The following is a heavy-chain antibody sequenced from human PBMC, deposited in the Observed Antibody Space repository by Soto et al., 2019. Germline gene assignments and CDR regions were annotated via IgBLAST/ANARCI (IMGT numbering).Heavy chain of an antibody. CDR1: GFSLTSGPAG. V-gene: IGHV2-5*02. D-gene: IGHD2-21*02. J-gene: IGHJ5*02. Sequence: QITLKESGPSLLKPTQTLTPTCTFSGFSLTSGPAGVGWIRQPPGKALEWLALIYWDGERRYSPSLKSRLTITKDTSKDQVVLTMTNMDPVDTGTYYCAHTRGGGNSACFDAWGQGTLVTVSS. CDR2: IYWDGER. CDR3: AHTRGGGNSACFDA.